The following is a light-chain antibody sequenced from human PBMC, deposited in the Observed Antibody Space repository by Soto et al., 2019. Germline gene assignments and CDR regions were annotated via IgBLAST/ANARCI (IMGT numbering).Light chain of an antibody. CDR2: KAS. CDR3: QQYDNWPSIT. Sequence: DIQMTQSPSPLSGSVGDRVTITCRASQTISSWLAWYQQKPGKAPKLLIYKASTLKSGVPSRFSGSGSGTGFTLTISSLQSEDFAIYYCQQYDNWPSITFGQGTRLEIK. CDR1: QTISSW. J-gene: IGKJ5*01. V-gene: IGKV1-5*03.